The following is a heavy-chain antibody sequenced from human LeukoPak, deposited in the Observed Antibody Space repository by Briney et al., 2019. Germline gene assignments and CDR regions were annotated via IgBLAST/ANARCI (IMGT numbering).Heavy chain of an antibody. CDR1: GYSISSGYY. CDR3: ARGERGSDY. D-gene: IGHD1-1*01. Sequence: SETLSLTCTVSGYSISSGYYWGWIRQPPGKGLEWIATISHSGCTYYNPSLKSRVTISVDTSKNQFSLKLASVTAADTAVYYCARGERGSDYWGQGTLVTVSS. V-gene: IGHV4-38-2*02. CDR2: ISHSGCT. J-gene: IGHJ4*02.